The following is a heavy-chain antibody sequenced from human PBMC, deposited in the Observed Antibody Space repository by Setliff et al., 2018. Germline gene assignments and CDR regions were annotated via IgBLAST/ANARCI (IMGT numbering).Heavy chain of an antibody. CDR1: GFTFSSYS. Sequence: GESLRLSCAASGFTFSSYSMNWVRQAPGKGLEWVSYISSSSSTIYYADSVEGRFTISRDNAKNSLYLQMNSLRAEDTAVYYCARNYDSSGYYGASDAFDIWGQGTMVTVSS. J-gene: IGHJ3*02. CDR3: ARNYDSSGYYGASDAFDI. D-gene: IGHD3-22*01. V-gene: IGHV3-48*04. CDR2: ISSSSSTI.